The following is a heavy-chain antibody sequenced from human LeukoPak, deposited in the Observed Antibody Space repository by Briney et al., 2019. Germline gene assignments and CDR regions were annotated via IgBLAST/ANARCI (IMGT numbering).Heavy chain of an antibody. V-gene: IGHV3-7*01. CDR3: ARVGYSGWNLEY. CDR2: INQGGSVK. J-gene: IGHJ4*02. D-gene: IGHD5-12*01. Sequence: GGSLRLSCAASGFTFRSYWMSWVRQAPGRGLEWVANINQGGSVKYYVDSVKGRFTISRDDAKNSLYVQMNSLRDEDTAVYYCARVGYSGWNLEYWGQGTLDTVSS. CDR1: GFTFRSYW.